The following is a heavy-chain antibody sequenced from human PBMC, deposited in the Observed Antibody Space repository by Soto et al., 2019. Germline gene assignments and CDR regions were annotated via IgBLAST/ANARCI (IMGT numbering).Heavy chain of an antibody. J-gene: IGHJ4*02. Sequence: GWSLRLSCASSVFTFIRYWMSWVRQAPRKGLEWVANIKQDGSEKYYVDSVKGRFTISRDNAKNSVYLQMNSLRAEDTAVYYCVRDFEGSYGYGPFEYWGQGTLVTVSS. D-gene: IGHD5-18*01. CDR2: IKQDGSEK. CDR1: VFTFIRYW. CDR3: VRDFEGSYGYGPFEY. V-gene: IGHV3-7*03.